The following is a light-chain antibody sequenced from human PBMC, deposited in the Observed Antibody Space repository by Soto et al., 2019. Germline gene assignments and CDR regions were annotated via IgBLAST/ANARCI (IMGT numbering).Light chain of an antibody. CDR2: DAS. Sequence: DLQVTQSPSTLSPSVGDRITISCRASQSIGNRLAWYQQKPGTAPKVLIYDASTLESGVPLRFSGSGSGTNFILTISSLQPDDFATYYCQHYGGLWTFGLGTKVEI. CDR3: QHYGGLWT. J-gene: IGKJ1*01. V-gene: IGKV1-5*01. CDR1: QSIGNR.